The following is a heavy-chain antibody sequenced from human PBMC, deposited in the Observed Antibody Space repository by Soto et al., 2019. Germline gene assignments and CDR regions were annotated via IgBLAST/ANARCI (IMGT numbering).Heavy chain of an antibody. J-gene: IGHJ4*01. CDR2: IAVASANT. CDR3: AAVTDILLHYSGPRFDH. Sequence: QPQLAQSGPEVERPGTSVKVSCKASGFTFSTSAVQWVRQARGQRLEWIGWIAVASANTNSAAKFQERATITGDMSKSTIYMELRGLTSEDTAVYYCAAVTDILLHYSGPRFDHWGHGTLVTVSS. D-gene: IGHD3-22*01. CDR1: GFTFSTSA. V-gene: IGHV1-58*01.